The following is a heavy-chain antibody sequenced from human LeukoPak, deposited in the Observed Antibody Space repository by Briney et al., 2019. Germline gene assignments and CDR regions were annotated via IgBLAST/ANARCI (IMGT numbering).Heavy chain of an antibody. CDR3: ASVMGYDYVWGSYPFDY. D-gene: IGHD3-16*02. J-gene: IGHJ4*02. V-gene: IGHV3-21*01. CDR1: GFTFSSYS. CDR2: ISSSSSYI. Sequence: PGGSLRLSCAAFGFTFSSYSMNWVRQAPGKGLEWVSSISSSSSYIYYADSVKGRFTISRDNAKNSLYLQMNSLRAEDTAVYYCASVMGYDYVWGSYPFDYWGQGTLVTVSS.